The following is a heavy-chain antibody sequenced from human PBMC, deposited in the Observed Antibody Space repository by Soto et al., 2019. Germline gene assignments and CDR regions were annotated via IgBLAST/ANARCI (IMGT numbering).Heavy chain of an antibody. Sequence: SVTLSLSYTVSGDYVTGGHHFWAWKNQLPGKGPEWLAYISFSGSTYSTPSLKTRLTMSIDPSDNHFSLKLNSVTAADTAVYYCARGRPMMGAKTFFDFWGPGTLVTVSS. J-gene: IGHJ4*02. CDR1: GDYVTGGHHF. D-gene: IGHD1-26*01. V-gene: IGHV4-31*03. CDR3: ARGRPMMGAKTFFDF. CDR2: ISFSGST.